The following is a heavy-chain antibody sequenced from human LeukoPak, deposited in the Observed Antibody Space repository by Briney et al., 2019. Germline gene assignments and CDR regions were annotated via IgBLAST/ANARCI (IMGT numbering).Heavy chain of an antibody. D-gene: IGHD2-2*01. Sequence: GGSLRLSCAASGFTFSDYYMSWIRQAPGKGLEWVSYISSSGSTIYYADSVKGRFTISRDNAKNSLYLQMNSLRAEDTAIYYCAKGCIITSCAEGRWFDPWGQGTLVTVSS. CDR3: AKGCIITSCAEGRWFDP. V-gene: IGHV3-11*01. J-gene: IGHJ5*02. CDR2: ISSSGSTI. CDR1: GFTFSDYY.